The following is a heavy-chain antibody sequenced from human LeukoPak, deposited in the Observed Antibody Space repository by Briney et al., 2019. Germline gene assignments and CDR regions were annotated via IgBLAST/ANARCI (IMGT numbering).Heavy chain of an antibody. Sequence: SETLSLTCAVSGGSISSGGYSWSWIRQPPGKGLEWIGYIYHSGSTYYNPSLKSRVTISVDRSKNQFSLKLSSVTAADTAVYYCARGYYDSSGERFDYWGQGTLVTVSS. CDR2: IYHSGST. J-gene: IGHJ4*02. D-gene: IGHD3-22*01. CDR3: ARGYYDSSGERFDY. CDR1: GGSISSGGYS. V-gene: IGHV4-30-2*01.